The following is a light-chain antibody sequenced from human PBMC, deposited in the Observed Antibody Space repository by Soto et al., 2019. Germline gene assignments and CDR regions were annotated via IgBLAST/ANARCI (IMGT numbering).Light chain of an antibody. CDR3: SSYSGSINVV. Sequence: QSALTQPPSASGSPGQSVTISCTGTSSDVGGYNSVSWYQHHPGKAPKLMIYAVSRRPSRVPDRFSGSKSDNTASLTVSGLQAEDEADYYCSSYSGSINVVFGGGTKLTVL. V-gene: IGLV2-8*01. CDR2: AVS. J-gene: IGLJ2*01. CDR1: SSDVGGYNS.